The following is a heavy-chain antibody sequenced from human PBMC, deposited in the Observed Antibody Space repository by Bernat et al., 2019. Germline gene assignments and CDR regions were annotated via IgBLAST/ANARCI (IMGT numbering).Heavy chain of an antibody. D-gene: IGHD6-6*01. CDR1: GGSISSYY. CDR2: IYYSGST. CDR3: ARQGIAAPSSWFDP. V-gene: IGHV4-59*08. Sequence: QVQLQESGPGLVKPSETLSLTCTVSGGSISSYYWSWIRQPPGKGLEWIGYIYYSGSTNYNPSLKSRVTISVDTSKNQFSLKLSSVTAADTAVYYCARQGIAAPSSWFDPWGQGTLVTVSS. J-gene: IGHJ5*02.